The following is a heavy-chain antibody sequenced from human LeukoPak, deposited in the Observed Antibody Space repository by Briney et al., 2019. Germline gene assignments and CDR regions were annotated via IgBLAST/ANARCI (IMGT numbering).Heavy chain of an antibody. CDR1: GFTFSSYA. V-gene: IGHV3-23*01. CDR2: ISGSGGST. D-gene: IGHD6-6*01. J-gene: IGHJ4*02. CDR3: AKDLSLRGYRSSSR. Sequence: PGGSLRLSCAASGFTFSSYAMSWVRQAPGKGLEWVSAISGSGGSTYYADSVKGRFTISRDNSKNTLYLQMNSLRAEDTAVYYCAKDLSLRGYRSSSRWGQGTLVTVSS.